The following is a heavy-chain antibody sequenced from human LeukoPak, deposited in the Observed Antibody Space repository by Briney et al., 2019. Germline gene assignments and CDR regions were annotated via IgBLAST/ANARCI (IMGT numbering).Heavy chain of an antibody. D-gene: IGHD3-3*01. CDR2: IGSSVSTR. J-gene: IGHJ4*02. Sequence: GGSLRLSCAVSGFTFSSYSMNWVRRAPGKGLEWVSYIGSSVSTRYYADSVKGRFTISRDNGKHSLYLQLNSLRAEDTAVYYCARRVRSGFFDNWGQGTLVTVSS. CDR3: ARRVRSGFFDN. V-gene: IGHV3-48*01. CDR1: GFTFSSYS.